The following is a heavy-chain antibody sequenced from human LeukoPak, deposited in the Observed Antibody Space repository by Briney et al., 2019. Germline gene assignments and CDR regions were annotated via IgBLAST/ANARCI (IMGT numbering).Heavy chain of an antibody. J-gene: IGHJ5*02. CDR3: ARESIDGDYSYNWFDP. Sequence: ASVKVSCKASGDTFSGYYMHWVRQAPGQGLEWMGWINPNSGGTNYAQKFQGRVTMTRDTSISTAYMELSRLRSDDTAVYYCARESIDGDYSYNWFDPWGQGTLVTVSS. V-gene: IGHV1-2*02. CDR2: INPNSGGT. D-gene: IGHD4-17*01. CDR1: GDTFSGYY.